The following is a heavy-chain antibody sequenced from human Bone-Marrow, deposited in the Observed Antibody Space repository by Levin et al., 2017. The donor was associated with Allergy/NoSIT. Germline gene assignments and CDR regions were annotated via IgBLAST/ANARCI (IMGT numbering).Heavy chain of an antibody. CDR2: IDESGGRT. J-gene: IGHJ4*02. CDR3: GRYVVPGSGALGY. Sequence: QAGGSLRLSCAASGFSFSNYAMAWVRQAPGKGLEWVSTIDESGGRTFYADSVKGRFTISRDNSKNTLYLQMSSLRAEDTAVYFCGRYVVPGSGALGYWGQGALVTVSS. V-gene: IGHV3-23*01. D-gene: IGHD3-10*01. CDR1: GFSFSNYA.